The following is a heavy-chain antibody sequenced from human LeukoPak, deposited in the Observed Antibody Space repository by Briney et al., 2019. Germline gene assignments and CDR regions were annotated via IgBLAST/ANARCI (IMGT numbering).Heavy chain of an antibody. CDR1: GYTFTSYD. V-gene: IGHV1-69*04. Sequence: ASVKVSCKASGYTFTSYDINWVRQAPGQGLEWMGRIIPILGIANYAQKFQGRVTITADKSTSTAYMELSSLRSEDTAVYYCARARGSYAHDWGQGTLVTVSS. CDR3: ARARGSYAHD. J-gene: IGHJ4*02. CDR2: IIPILGIA. D-gene: IGHD1-26*01.